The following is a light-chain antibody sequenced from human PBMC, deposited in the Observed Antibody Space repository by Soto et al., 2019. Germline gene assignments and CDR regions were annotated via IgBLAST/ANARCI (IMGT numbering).Light chain of an antibody. V-gene: IGKV3-11*01. CDR1: RSVNTY. Sequence: ETVLTQSPATLSLSPGERATLSCRASRSVNTYLAWYQQKPGQAPRLLIYDASNRATGIPARFSGSGSGTDFTLTISSLEPEDFAVYYWQQRSDWPPFTFGQGTRLEIK. CDR3: QQRSDWPPFT. CDR2: DAS. J-gene: IGKJ5*01.